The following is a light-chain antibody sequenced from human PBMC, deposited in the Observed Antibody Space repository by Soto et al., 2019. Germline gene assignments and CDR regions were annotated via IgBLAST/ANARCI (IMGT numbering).Light chain of an antibody. J-gene: IGLJ1*01. CDR1: SSNIGAGYD. CDR2: ANN. CDR3: QSYDSSRSPLYV. V-gene: IGLV1-40*01. Sequence: QSVLTQPRSVSGAPGQGVSISCTGSSSNIGAGYDVHWYQHLPGTAPKLLIYANNNRPSGVPDRFSGSKSGTSASLAITGLQAEDEADYYCQSYDSSRSPLYVFGTGTKVTV.